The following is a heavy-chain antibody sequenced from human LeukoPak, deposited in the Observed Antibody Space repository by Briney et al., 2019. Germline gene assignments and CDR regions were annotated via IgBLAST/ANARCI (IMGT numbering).Heavy chain of an antibody. V-gene: IGHV4-59*01. D-gene: IGHD2-15*01. CDR1: GGSISSYY. CDR3: ARDLGHCTGGSCGLFDY. J-gene: IGHJ4*02. Sequence: SETLSLTCTVSGGSISSYYWSWIRQPPGKGLEWIGYTYYSGSTNYNPSLKSRVTISVDTSKNQFSLKLSSVTAADTAVYYCARDLGHCTGGSCGLFDYWGQGTLVTVSS. CDR2: TYYSGST.